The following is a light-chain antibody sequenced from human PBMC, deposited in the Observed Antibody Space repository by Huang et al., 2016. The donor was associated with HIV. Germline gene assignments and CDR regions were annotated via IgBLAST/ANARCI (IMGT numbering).Light chain of an antibody. Sequence: DIQMTQSPSTLSASVGDRVTITYRASQSISSWLAWYQQKPGKAPKLLIYKASNLESGVPSRLSGSGSGTEFTLTISSLQPDDFATYYYQQYNSYPLTFGGGTKVQIK. CDR1: QSISSW. CDR3: QQYNSYPLT. CDR2: KAS. V-gene: IGKV1-5*03. J-gene: IGKJ4*01.